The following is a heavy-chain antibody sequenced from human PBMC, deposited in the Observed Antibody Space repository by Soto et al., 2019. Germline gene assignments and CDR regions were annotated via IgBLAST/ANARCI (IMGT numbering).Heavy chain of an antibody. CDR1: GGSISSYY. D-gene: IGHD3-10*01. CDR2: IYYSGST. Sequence: SETLSLTCTVSGGSISSYYWSWIRQPPGKGLEWIGYIYYSGSTNYNPSLKSRVTISVDTSKNQFSLKLSSVTAADTAVYYCAYTYYYGSGSPNQTYYYYYGMDVWGQGTTVTVSS. V-gene: IGHV4-59*12. J-gene: IGHJ6*02. CDR3: AYTYYYGSGSPNQTYYYYYGMDV.